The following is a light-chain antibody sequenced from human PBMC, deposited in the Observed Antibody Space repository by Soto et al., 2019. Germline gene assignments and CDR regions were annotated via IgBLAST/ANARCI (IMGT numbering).Light chain of an antibody. CDR3: QQYNDWPPIT. CDR2: GAS. J-gene: IGKJ5*01. CDR1: QSVSSN. Sequence: ETVMTQPAATLSVSPGETATLSCRASQSVSSNLAWYQQKPGQAPRLLIYGASTRATGIPARFSGSGSGTEFTLIISSLQSEDFAVYYCQQYNDWPPITFGQGTRLEIK. V-gene: IGKV3-15*01.